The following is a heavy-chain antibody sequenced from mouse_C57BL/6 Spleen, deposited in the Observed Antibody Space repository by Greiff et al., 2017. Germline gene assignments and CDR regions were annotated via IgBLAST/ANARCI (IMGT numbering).Heavy chain of an antibody. CDR3: ARSYEFDY. D-gene: IGHD2-3*01. V-gene: IGHV1-26*01. J-gene: IGHJ2*01. CDR1: GYTFTDYY. Sequence: VQLQQSGPELVKPGASVKISCKASGYTFTDYYMNWVKQSHGKSLEWIGDINPNNGGTSYNQKFKGKATLTVDKSSSTAYMELRSLTSEDSAVYYCARSYEFDYWGQGTTLTVSS. CDR2: INPNNGGT.